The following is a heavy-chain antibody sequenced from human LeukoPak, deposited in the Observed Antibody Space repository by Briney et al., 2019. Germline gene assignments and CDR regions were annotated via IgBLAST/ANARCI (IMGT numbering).Heavy chain of an antibody. V-gene: IGHV3-23*01. J-gene: IGHJ4*02. D-gene: IGHD6-19*01. CDR1: GFTFNSYA. CDR3: AKKPGLAVAAIDY. CDR2: VTYSGGST. Sequence: PGGSLRLSCAASGFTFNSYAMTWVRQAPGKGLEWVSVVTYSGGSTYYADSVKGRFTISRDNSKNTLYLQMNSLRAEDTAVYYCAKKPGLAVAAIDYWGQGTLVTVSS.